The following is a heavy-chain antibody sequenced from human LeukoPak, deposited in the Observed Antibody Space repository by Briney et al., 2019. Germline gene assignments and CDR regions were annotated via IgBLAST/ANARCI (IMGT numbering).Heavy chain of an antibody. Sequence: GASVKVSCKASGYTFTGYYMHWVRQAPGQGLEWLGWINPNSGGTNYAQKFQGRVTMTRYTSISTAYMELSRLRSDDTAVYYCARDAPYSNYQTIDYWGQGTLVTVSS. CDR3: ARDAPYSNYQTIDY. CDR1: GYTFTGYY. V-gene: IGHV1-2*02. D-gene: IGHD4-11*01. J-gene: IGHJ4*02. CDR2: INPNSGGT.